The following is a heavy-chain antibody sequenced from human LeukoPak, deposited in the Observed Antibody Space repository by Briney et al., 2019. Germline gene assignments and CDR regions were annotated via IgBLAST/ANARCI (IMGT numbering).Heavy chain of an antibody. CDR3: ARRVAVADNYFDY. Sequence: GGSLRLSCAASGFTFSSYAMSWVRQAPGKGLEWVSAISGSGTNTDYADSVKGRFTISRDNAKNSLYLQMNSLRAEDTGVYYCARRVAVADNYFDYWGQGTLVTVSS. CDR1: GFTFSSYA. V-gene: IGHV3-23*01. J-gene: IGHJ4*02. D-gene: IGHD6-19*01. CDR2: ISGSGTNT.